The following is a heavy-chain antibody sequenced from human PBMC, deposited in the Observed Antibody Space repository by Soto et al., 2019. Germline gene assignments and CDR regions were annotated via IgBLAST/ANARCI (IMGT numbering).Heavy chain of an antibody. D-gene: IGHD2-8*01. Sequence: EVQLVQSGGGLAQPGKSLRLSCAASGFTFRKFLMHWVRQVPGKGPVWVSYISSDGTTTDYADSVKGRFTISRDNAKDTLYLQMDSLRAEDTAVYYCAIQDCTNDVCLEAAVTVGGALESWGQGTLVTVSS. V-gene: IGHV3-74*01. CDR1: GFTFRKFL. CDR2: ISSDGTTT. J-gene: IGHJ1*01. CDR3: AIQDCTNDVCLEAAVTVGGALES.